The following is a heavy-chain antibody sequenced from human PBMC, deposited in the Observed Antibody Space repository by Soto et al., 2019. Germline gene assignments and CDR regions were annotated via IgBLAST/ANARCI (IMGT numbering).Heavy chain of an antibody. CDR1: GFTFSSYS. D-gene: IGHD2-2*02. CDR3: ARLFPHCSSPSCYIYYYYYGMDV. Sequence: GGSLRLSCAASGFTFSSYSMNWVRQAPGKGLEWVSSISSSSSYIYYADSVKGRFTISRDNAKNSLYLQMNSLRAEDTAVYYCARLFPHCSSPSCYIYYYYYGMDVWGQGTTVTVSS. J-gene: IGHJ6*02. V-gene: IGHV3-21*01. CDR2: ISSSSSYI.